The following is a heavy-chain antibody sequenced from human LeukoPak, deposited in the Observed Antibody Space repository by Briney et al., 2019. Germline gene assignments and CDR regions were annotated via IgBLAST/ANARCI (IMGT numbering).Heavy chain of an antibody. Sequence: ASVKVSCKASGYTFTSYYMHWVRQAPGQGREWMGWINPKSGDTNYAQKFQDRVTMTRDTSTSTGYMELRSLRSEDTAVYYCGRGIQSFDPWGQGTLVTVSS. V-gene: IGHV1-2*02. CDR2: INPKSGDT. J-gene: IGHJ5*02. CDR1: GYTFTSYY. CDR3: GRGIQSFDP.